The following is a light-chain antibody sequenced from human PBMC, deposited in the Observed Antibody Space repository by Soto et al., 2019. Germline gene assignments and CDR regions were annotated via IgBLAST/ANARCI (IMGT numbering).Light chain of an antibody. V-gene: IGKV1-5*03. Sequence: DIQMTQSPSTLSASVGDRVTITCRASQSVNSWLAWYQQKPGKAPKLLIYKASSLESGVPSRFSGSGSEPEFTLTISGLQPDDFATYSCQQYISYPWTFGQGTKVEIK. CDR2: KAS. CDR1: QSVNSW. J-gene: IGKJ1*01. CDR3: QQYISYPWT.